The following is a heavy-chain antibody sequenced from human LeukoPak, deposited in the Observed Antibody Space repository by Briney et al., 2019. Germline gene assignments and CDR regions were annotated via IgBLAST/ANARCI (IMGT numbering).Heavy chain of an antibody. V-gene: IGHV4-34*01. CDR2: INHSGST. D-gene: IGHD5-24*01. CDR1: GGSFSGYY. CDR3: ARQNAYNFFFSF. Sequence: PSETLSLTCAVYGGSFSGYYWSWIRQPPGKGLEWIGEINHSGSTNYNPSLKSRVTISVDTSKNQFSLKLSSVAAADTAVYYCARQNAYNFFFSFWGQGTLVTVSS. J-gene: IGHJ4*02.